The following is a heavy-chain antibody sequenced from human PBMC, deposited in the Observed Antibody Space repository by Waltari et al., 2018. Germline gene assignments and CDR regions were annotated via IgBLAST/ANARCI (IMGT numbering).Heavy chain of an antibody. CDR2: IIPVLGLA. V-gene: IGHV1-69*04. J-gene: IGHJ4*02. CDR3: AAGSYSESSGYFPRQFDY. Sequence: QVQLVQSGAEVKKPGSSVKVPCKVSGGIFNTYAISWVRQAPGQGPEWMGRIIPVLGLANYAQQFEDTVTITADRDTNTAYVEVVSLKSDDTAVYYCAAGSYSESSGYFPRQFDYWGRGTLVIVSS. CDR1: GGIFNTYA. D-gene: IGHD3-22*01.